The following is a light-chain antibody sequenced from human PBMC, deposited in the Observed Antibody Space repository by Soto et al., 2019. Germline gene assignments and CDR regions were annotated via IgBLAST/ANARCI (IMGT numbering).Light chain of an antibody. CDR1: QSSSYW. CDR3: QQYNSYSKT. Sequence: DIQMTQSPSTLSASDRDRVTIXXRDSQSSSYWLAWYQQKPGTAPKXLVYAASSLESEGPSMFSGRGAVTEFTLTISSLHPDDSASYYCQQYNSYSKTFGPGTNVEIK. CDR2: AAS. V-gene: IGKV1-5*01. J-gene: IGKJ3*01.